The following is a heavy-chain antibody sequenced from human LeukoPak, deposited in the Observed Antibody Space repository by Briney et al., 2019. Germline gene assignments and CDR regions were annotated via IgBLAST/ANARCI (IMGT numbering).Heavy chain of an antibody. D-gene: IGHD6-19*01. CDR1: DDSITMYY. J-gene: IGHJ4*02. CDR3: ATVASGWYPDY. Sequence: SETLSLTCSVSDDSITMYYWTWIRQPPGKGLEWIGYIDSSGITNYNSSLNSRVTISLDTSRNQFSLKLNSVTAADTAVYYCATVASGWYPDYWGQGALVTVAS. V-gene: IGHV4-59*01. CDR2: IDSSGIT.